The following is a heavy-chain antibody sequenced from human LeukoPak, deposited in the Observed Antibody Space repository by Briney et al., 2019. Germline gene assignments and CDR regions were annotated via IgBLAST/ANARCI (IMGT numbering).Heavy chain of an antibody. Sequence: HPGGSLRLSCAASGFTFSSYGMHWVRQAPGKGLEWVAVIWYDGSNKYYADSVKGRFTISRDNSKNTLYLQTNSLRAEDTAVYYCARSATPTGMFYFDYWGQGTLVTVSS. CDR2: IWYDGSNK. V-gene: IGHV3-33*01. CDR3: ARSATPTGMFYFDY. D-gene: IGHD5-12*01. CDR1: GFTFSSYG. J-gene: IGHJ4*02.